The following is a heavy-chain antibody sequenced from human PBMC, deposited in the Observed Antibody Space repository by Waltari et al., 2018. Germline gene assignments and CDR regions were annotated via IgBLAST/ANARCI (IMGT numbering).Heavy chain of an antibody. D-gene: IGHD6-19*01. CDR1: GGTFSSYA. Sequence: QVQLVQSGAEVKKPGSSVKVSCKASGGTFSSYAISWVRQAPGQGLEWMGGIIPSFGTANDAQKCQGRVTMTEDTSTDTAYMELSSLRSEDTAVYYCATVWGVAVAEQNIYFQHWGQGTLVTVSS. J-gene: IGHJ1*01. CDR3: ATVWGVAVAEQNIYFQH. CDR2: IIPSFGTA. V-gene: IGHV1-69*14.